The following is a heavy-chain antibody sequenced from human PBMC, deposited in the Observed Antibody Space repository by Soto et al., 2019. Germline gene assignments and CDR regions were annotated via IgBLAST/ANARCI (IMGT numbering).Heavy chain of an antibody. CDR3: ARGGGYCSSTSCYHRDY. D-gene: IGHD2-2*01. V-gene: IGHV4-34*01. Sequence: QVQLQQWGAGLLKPSETLSLTCAVYGGSFSGYYWSWIRQPPGKGLECIGEINHSGSTNYNPSLKIRVTISVDSSKDLFSLKLSSVTAADTAVYYCARGGGYCSSTSCYHRDYWGQGTLVTVSS. CDR2: INHSGST. CDR1: GGSFSGYY. J-gene: IGHJ4*02.